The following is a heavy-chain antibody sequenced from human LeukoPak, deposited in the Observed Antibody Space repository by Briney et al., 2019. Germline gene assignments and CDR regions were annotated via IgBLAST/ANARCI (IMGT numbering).Heavy chain of an antibody. J-gene: IGHJ5*02. CDR2: ISSSSSTI. CDR3: ARAIEVAVAGINWFDP. D-gene: IGHD6-19*01. Sequence: GGSLRLSCAASGFTFSSYSMNWVRQAPGKGLEWVSYISSSSSTIYYADSVKGRFTISRDNAKTSLYLQMNSLRAEDTAVYYCARAIEVAVAGINWFDPWGQGTLVTVSS. V-gene: IGHV3-48*01. CDR1: GFTFSSYS.